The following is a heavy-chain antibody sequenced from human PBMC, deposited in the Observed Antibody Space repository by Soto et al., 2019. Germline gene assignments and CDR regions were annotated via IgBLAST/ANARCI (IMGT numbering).Heavy chain of an antibody. CDR3: AKDLGYCSGCNCYTGDYYYDTDV. CDR1: GFTFSNYG. CDR2: ISYDGSIK. J-gene: IGHJ6*02. Sequence: PGGSLRLSCAGSGFTFSNYGMHWVRQAPGKGLAWVAVISYDGSIKYYVDSVKGRFTISRDNSKNTLYLQMNSLRAEDTAVYHCAKDLGYCSGCNCYTGDYYYDTDVWRHGTPVTVSS. D-gene: IGHD2-15*01. V-gene: IGHV3-30*18.